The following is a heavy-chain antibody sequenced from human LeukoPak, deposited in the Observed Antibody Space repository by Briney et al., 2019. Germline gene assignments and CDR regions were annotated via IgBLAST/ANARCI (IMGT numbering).Heavy chain of an antibody. CDR3: ARERLPESGYFDL. CDR2: IYYSGST. CDR1: GVSISSSSYY. D-gene: IGHD5-18*01. Sequence: SETLPLTCTVSGVSISSSSYYWGWIRQPPGKGLEWIGSIYYSGSTYYNPSLKSRVTISVDTSKNQFSLKLSSVTAADTAVYYCARERLPESGYFDLWGRGTLVTVSS. V-gene: IGHV4-39*02. J-gene: IGHJ2*01.